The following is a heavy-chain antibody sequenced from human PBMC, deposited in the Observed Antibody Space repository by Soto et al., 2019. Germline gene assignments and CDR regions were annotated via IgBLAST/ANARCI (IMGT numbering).Heavy chain of an antibody. Sequence: QVQLVQSGAEVKKPGSSVKVSCKASGGTFSSYTISWVRQAPGQGLEWMGRIIPILGIANYAQKFQGRVTITADKSTSTAYRELSSLRSEDTAVYYCARDQKATSGIVVVPAARRGGYNWFDPWGQGTLVTVSS. J-gene: IGHJ5*02. V-gene: IGHV1-69*08. CDR2: IIPILGIA. D-gene: IGHD2-2*01. CDR3: ARDQKATSGIVVVPAARRGGYNWFDP. CDR1: GGTFSSYT.